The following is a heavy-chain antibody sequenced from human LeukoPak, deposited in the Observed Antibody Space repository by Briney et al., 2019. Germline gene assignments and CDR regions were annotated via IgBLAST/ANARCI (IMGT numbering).Heavy chain of an antibody. CDR2: IYSGGST. CDR3: ARVPYGGYPGYGMDV. Sequence: GGSLRLSCAASGFTVSSNYMSWVRQAPGKGLEWVSVIYSGGSTYYADSVKGRFTISRDNSKNTLYLQMNSLRAEDTAVYYCARVPYGGYPGYGMDVWGQGTTVTVSS. CDR1: GFTVSSNY. D-gene: IGHD5-12*01. J-gene: IGHJ6*02. V-gene: IGHV3-66*01.